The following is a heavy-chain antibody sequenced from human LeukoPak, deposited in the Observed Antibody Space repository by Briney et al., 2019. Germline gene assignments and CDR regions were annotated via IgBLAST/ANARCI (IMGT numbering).Heavy chain of an antibody. V-gene: IGHV3-48*03. CDR2: ISSSGSIV. D-gene: IGHD5-18*01. J-gene: IGHJ6*02. CDR1: GFTFSSYE. Sequence: PGGSLRLSCAASGFTFSSYEMNWVRQAPGKGLEWVSYISSSGSIVWYADSVKGRFTISRDNAKNSLYLQMNSLRAEDTAVYYCAREDVDTAQSHYYYGMDVWGQGTTVTVSS. CDR3: AREDVDTAQSHYYYGMDV.